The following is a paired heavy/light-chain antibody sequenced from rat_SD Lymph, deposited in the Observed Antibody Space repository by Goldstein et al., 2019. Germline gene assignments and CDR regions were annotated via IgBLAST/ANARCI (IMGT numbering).Light chain of an antibody. V-gene: IGKV4S2*01. CDR3: QQWSSNPLT. CDR2: DTS. CDR1: SSVSY. J-gene: IGKJ5*01. Sequence: EIVLTQSPTTMAASPGEKVTLTCRASSSVSYMHWYQQKSGASPKLWIYDTSNRASGVPNRFSGSGSGTSYSLTISSMETEDAATYYCQQWSSNPLTFGSGTKLEIK.
Heavy chain of an antibody. J-gene: IGHJ1*01. V-gene: IGHV1-29*01. CDR1: GFTFSTSY. D-gene: IGHD1-6*01. CDR3: ATMYTTDYYYDYWYFDF. Sequence: QVKLLQSGAELVKPGASVKLSCKTSGFTFSTSYMSWLKQVPGPSIEWIGWIYAGDGGTNYNQKFKGKATLTVDKSSSTAYMDLSSLTSEDAAVYFCATMYTTDYYYDYWYFDFWGPGTMVTVSS. CDR2: IYAGDGGT.